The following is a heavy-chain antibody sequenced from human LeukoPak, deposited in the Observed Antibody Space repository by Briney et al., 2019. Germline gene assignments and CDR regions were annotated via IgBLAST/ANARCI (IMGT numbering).Heavy chain of an antibody. CDR3: ARNSHNAFDI. CDR1: GGTFSSYA. Sequence: SVKVSFKASGGTFSSYAMSGVRQAPGRGLEWMGRIIPIFDTANYAHKFQGRVTITTDECTSTAYMELSSLRCEDTAVYYCARNSHNAFDIWGQGTMVTVSS. J-gene: IGHJ3*02. D-gene: IGHD2/OR15-2a*01. V-gene: IGHV1-69*05. CDR2: IIPIFDTA.